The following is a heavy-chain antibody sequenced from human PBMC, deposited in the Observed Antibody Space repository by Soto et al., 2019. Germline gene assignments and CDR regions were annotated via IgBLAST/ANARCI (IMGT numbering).Heavy chain of an antibody. CDR2: ISYDGSHQ. J-gene: IGHJ5*02. D-gene: IGHD3-10*01. V-gene: IGHV3-30*18. CDR1: GFTFSAFG. Sequence: GGSLRLSCAASGFTFSAFGIHWVRQAPGKGLEWVAVISYDGSHQYYAESVKGRFTISRDNSKNTVFLQMNSLRLEDTAVYYCGKDVRGPWGQGTLVTVSS. CDR3: GKDVRGP.